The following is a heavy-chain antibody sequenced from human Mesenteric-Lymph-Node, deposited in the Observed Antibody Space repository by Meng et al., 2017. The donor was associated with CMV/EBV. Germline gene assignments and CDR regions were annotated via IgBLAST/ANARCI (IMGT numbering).Heavy chain of an antibody. D-gene: IGHD6-13*01. CDR3: ARAGYSSSWYPLSYYYYYGMDV. Sequence: SETLSLTCTVSDYSISNGYYWAWIRQPPGKGLEYIGNIYRSGRTTYYNPSLKSRVTISVDTSKNQFSLKLSSVTAADTAVYYCARAGYSSSWYPLSYYYYYGMDVWGQGTTVTVSS. CDR2: IYRSGRTT. V-gene: IGHV4-38-2*02. CDR1: DYSISNGYY. J-gene: IGHJ6*02.